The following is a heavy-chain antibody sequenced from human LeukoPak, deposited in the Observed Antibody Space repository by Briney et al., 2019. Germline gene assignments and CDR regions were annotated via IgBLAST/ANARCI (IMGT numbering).Heavy chain of an antibody. D-gene: IGHD1-26*01. CDR2: ISGSGGST. CDR1: GGSISSYY. V-gene: IGHV3-23*01. J-gene: IGHJ4*02. Sequence: PSETLSLTCTVSGGSISSYYWSWIRQPPGKGLEWDSAISGSGGSTYYAGSVKGRFTISRDNSKNTLYLQMNSLRAEDTAVYYCAKDYFKFISGIVGATTFDYWGQGTLVTVSS. CDR3: AKDYFKFISGIVGATTFDY.